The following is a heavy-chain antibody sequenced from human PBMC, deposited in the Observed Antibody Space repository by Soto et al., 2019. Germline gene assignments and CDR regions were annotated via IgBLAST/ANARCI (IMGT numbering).Heavy chain of an antibody. CDR3: ARDHTFPRYNWNHYYYYYMDV. J-gene: IGHJ6*03. CDR2: ISSSSSTI. CDR1: GFTFSSYS. Sequence: PGGSLRLSCAASGFTFSSYSMNWVRQAPGKGLEWVSYISSSSSTIYYADSVKGRFTISRDNAKNSLYLQMNSLRAEDTAVYYCARDHTFPRYNWNHYYYYYMDVWGKGTTVTVSS. V-gene: IGHV3-48*01. D-gene: IGHD1-20*01.